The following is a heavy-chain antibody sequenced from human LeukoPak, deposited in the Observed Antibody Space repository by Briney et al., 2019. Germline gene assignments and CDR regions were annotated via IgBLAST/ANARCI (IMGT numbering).Heavy chain of an antibody. CDR2: INPNSGGT. Sequence: ASVKVSCKASGYTFTGYYMHWVRQAPGQGLEWMGWINPNSGGTNYAQKFQGRVTMTRDTSISTAYMELSRLRSDDTAVYYCARNSPPYSSSWYGYWGQGTLVTVSS. CDR3: ARNSPPYSSSWYGY. V-gene: IGHV1-2*02. D-gene: IGHD6-13*01. J-gene: IGHJ4*02. CDR1: GYTFTGYY.